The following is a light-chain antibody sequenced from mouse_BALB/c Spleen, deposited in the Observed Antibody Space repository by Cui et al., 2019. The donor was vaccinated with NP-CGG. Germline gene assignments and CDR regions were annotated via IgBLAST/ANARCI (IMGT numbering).Light chain of an antibody. CDR2: GTN. Sequence: QVVMTQSSLTTSPGETVTLTCRSSTGAVTTSNYANWVQEKPDHLFTGLIGGTNNRAPGVPARFSGSLIGDKAALTITGAQTEDEAIYFCALWYSNHWVFGGGTKLTVL. CDR3: ALWYSNHWV. CDR1: TGAVTTSNY. V-gene: IGLV1*01. J-gene: IGLJ1*01.